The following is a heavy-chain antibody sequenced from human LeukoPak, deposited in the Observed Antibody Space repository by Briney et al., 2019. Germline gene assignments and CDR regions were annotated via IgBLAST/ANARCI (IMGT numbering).Heavy chain of an antibody. V-gene: IGHV3-48*01. CDR2: ISSSSSTI. Sequence: GGSLRLSCAASGFTFSSYSMNWVRQAPGQGREGVSYISSSSSTIYYADSVKGRFTISRDNAKNSLYLQMNSRRAEDTAVYYCARGYCSSTSCNDAFDIWGQGTMVTVSS. D-gene: IGHD2-2*01. CDR3: ARGYCSSTSCNDAFDI. J-gene: IGHJ3*02. CDR1: GFTFSSYS.